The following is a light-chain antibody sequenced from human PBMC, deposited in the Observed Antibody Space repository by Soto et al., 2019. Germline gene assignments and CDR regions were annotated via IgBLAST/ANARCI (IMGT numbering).Light chain of an antibody. CDR1: RSVTSY. J-gene: IGKJ4*01. V-gene: IGKV3-11*01. CDR3: QQRSNWPLT. Sequence: EIVLTQSPATLSLSPGERATLSCRASRSVTSYLAWYQQKPGQAPRLLIYDASSRATGVPARFSGSGSGTDFTLTISSLEPEDFAIYYCQQRSNWPLTFGGGTKVEIK. CDR2: DAS.